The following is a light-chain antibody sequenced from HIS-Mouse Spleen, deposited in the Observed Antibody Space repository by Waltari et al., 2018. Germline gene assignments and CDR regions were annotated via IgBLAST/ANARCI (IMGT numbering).Light chain of an antibody. V-gene: IGLV3-25*03. J-gene: IGLJ2*01. Sequence: SYELTQPPSVSVSPGQTARITCSGDALPKQYAYWYQQKPGQAPVLVIYKDSERPSGIPGRFSGSSSGTTVTLTISGVQAEDEADYYCSSYTSSSTPVVFGGGTKLTVL. CDR2: KDS. CDR3: SSYTSSSTPVV. CDR1: ALPKQY.